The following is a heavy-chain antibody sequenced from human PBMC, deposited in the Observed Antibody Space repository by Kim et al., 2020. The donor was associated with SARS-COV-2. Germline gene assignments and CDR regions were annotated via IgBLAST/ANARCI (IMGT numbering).Heavy chain of an antibody. CDR2: IYYSGST. CDR3: ARQKRSDYYYYGMDV. V-gene: IGHV4-59*08. Sequence: SETLSLTCTVSGGSISSYYWSWIRQPPGKGLEWIGYIYYSGSTNYNPSLKSRVTISVDTSKNQFSLKLSSVTAADTAVYYCARQKRSDYYYYGMDVWGQGTTVTVS. J-gene: IGHJ6*02. CDR1: GGSISSYY.